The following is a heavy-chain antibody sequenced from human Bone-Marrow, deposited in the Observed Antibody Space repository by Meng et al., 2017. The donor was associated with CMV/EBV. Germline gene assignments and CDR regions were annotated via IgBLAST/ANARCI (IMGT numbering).Heavy chain of an antibody. D-gene: IGHD5-18*01. CDR2: IYSDATTA. CDR3: ARGLWLFDY. Sequence: GGSLRLSCAASGFTFSGYWMHWVRQAAGKGLVWVPRIYSDATTAAYADSVKGRFTISRDNVRGTLYLQMNNLRAEDTAVYYCARGLWLFDYWGQGTLVTVSS. V-gene: IGHV3-74*01. J-gene: IGHJ4*02. CDR1: GFTFSGYW.